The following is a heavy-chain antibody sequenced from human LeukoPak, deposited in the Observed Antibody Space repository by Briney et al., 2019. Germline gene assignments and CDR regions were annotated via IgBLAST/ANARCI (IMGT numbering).Heavy chain of an antibody. Sequence: ASVKVSCKASGYTFSGYYMHWVRQAPGQGLEWMGWIYPNSGDTNYAQNFQGRVTMTRDTSISTVYMELTRLTSDDTAVYYCARGSVTGGWYLNLGYWGQGTLVIVSS. D-gene: IGHD6-19*01. CDR2: IYPNSGDT. J-gene: IGHJ4*02. CDR1: GYTFSGYY. CDR3: ARGSVTGGWYLNLGY. V-gene: IGHV1-2*02.